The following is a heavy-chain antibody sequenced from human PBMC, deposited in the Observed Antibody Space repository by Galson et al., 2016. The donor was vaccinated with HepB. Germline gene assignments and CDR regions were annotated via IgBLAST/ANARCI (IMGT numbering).Heavy chain of an antibody. CDR2: IYHSGTT. J-gene: IGHJ5*02. D-gene: IGHD6-19*01. CDR3: ASQGSGSSNWFGP. V-gene: IGHV4-4*02. Sequence: LSLTCTVSGGSISGTNWWSWVRQPPGKGLEWIGEIYHSGTTNYSPSLKSRVTISVDTSKNQFSLKLTSVTAADTAVYYCASQGSGSSNWFGPWGRGTLVTVSS. CDR1: GGSISGTNW.